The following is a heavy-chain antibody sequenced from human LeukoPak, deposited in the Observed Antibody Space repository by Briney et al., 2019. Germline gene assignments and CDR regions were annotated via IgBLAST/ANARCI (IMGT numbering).Heavy chain of an antibody. J-gene: IGHJ4*02. D-gene: IGHD6-13*01. V-gene: IGHV4-59*08. CDR2: IYYSGST. Sequence: SETLSLTCTVSGGSISSYYWSWIRQPPGKGLEWIGYIYYSGSTNYNPSLKSRVTISVDTSKNQFSLKLSSVTAADTAVYYCARLHSSSWYTQSAGTYFDYWGQGTLVTVSS. CDR3: ARLHSSSWYTQSAGTYFDY. CDR1: GGSISSYY.